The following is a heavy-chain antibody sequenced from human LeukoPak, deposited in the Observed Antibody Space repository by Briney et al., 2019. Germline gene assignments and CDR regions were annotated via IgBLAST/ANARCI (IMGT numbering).Heavy chain of an antibody. V-gene: IGHV4-39*07. CDR3: ASQVTMVRGVIPHNWFDP. CDR1: GGSISSSSYY. CDR2: IYYSGST. Sequence: PSETLSLTCTVSGGSISSSSYYWGWLRQPPVKGLEWIGSIYYSGSTYYTPSLKSRVTISVDTSKNQFSLKLSSVTAADTAVYYCASQVTMVRGVIPHNWFDPWGQGTLVTVSS. J-gene: IGHJ5*02. D-gene: IGHD3-10*01.